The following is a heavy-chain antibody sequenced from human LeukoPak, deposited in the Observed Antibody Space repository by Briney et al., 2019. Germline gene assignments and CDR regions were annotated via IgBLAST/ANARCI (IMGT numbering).Heavy chain of an antibody. V-gene: IGHV3-48*04. J-gene: IGHJ5*02. Sequence: GESLRLSCAASGFTFISYSVSWVRQAPGKGLAWVSYISSTSSTIYYADSVKGRFTISRDNAKNSLYLQMNSLRAEDTAVYYCARLYYYDSTGYYYPWGQGTQITVSS. CDR1: GFTFISYS. D-gene: IGHD3-22*01. CDR2: ISSTSSTI. CDR3: ARLYYYDSTGYYYP.